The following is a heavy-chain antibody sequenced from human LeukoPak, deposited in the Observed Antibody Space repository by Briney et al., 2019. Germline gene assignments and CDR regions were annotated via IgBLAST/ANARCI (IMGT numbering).Heavy chain of an antibody. V-gene: IGHV4-38-2*02. J-gene: IGHJ4*02. CDR2: IYHSGST. CDR1: GYSISSGYY. D-gene: IGHD6-6*01. Sequence: SENLSLTCAVSGYSISSGYYWGWIRQPPGKGLEWIGSIYHSGSTYYNPSLKSRVTISVDTSKNQFSLKLSSVTAADAAIYYCAGERSSSSDYWGQGTLVTVSS. CDR3: AGERSSSSDY.